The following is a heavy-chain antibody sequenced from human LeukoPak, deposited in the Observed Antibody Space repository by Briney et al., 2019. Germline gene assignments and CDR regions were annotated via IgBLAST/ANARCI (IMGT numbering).Heavy chain of an antibody. CDR1: GFTFSGYG. V-gene: IGHV3-48*02. CDR3: ARDYGYCRGNTCYASFDY. CDR2: ISNGNTE. J-gene: IGHJ4*01. Sequence: PGGSLGLSCAASGFTFSGYGINWVRLAPGKGLEWVSMISNGNTEHYADSVKGRFTVSRDNARNSAYLQMNSLRDEDTAMYYCARDYGYCRGNTCYASFDYWGHGTLVTVSS. D-gene: IGHD2-2*01.